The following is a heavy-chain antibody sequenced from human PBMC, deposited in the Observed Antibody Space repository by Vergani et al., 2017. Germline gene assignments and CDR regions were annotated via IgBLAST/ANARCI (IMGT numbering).Heavy chain of an antibody. CDR2: INPNRGGT. J-gene: IGHJ4*02. CDR3: ARVPPTGRDY. CDR1: GYTFTGYY. Sequence: QVQLVQSGAEVKKPGASVKVSCKAPGYTFTGYYMHWVRQAPGQGLEWMGWINPNRGGTKYAQKFQGRVTMTRDTSISTAYMELSRLRSDDTAVYYCARVPPTGRDYWGQGTLVTVSS. D-gene: IGHD3-9*01. V-gene: IGHV1-2*02.